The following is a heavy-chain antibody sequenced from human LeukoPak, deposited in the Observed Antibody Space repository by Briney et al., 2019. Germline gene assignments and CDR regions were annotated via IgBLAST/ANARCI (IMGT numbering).Heavy chain of an antibody. J-gene: IGHJ4*02. CDR3: ARETSGYYYKSYFDY. V-gene: IGHV3-74*01. D-gene: IGHD3-22*01. Sequence: GGSLRLSCAASGFTFSNYWMHWVRQAPGKGLVWVSRINSDGSRTNYADSVKGRFTISRDNAKNTLYLQMNSLRAEDTAVYYCARETSGYYYKSYFDYWGQGTLVTVSS. CDR1: GFTFSNYW. CDR2: INSDGSRT.